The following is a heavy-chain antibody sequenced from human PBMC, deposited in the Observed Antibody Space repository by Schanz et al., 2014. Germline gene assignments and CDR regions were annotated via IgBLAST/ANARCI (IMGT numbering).Heavy chain of an antibody. CDR2: ISTSGTYM. D-gene: IGHD5-18*01. CDR1: GFSFSSYA. J-gene: IGHJ4*02. Sequence: EVQLLESGGGLVQPGGSLRLSCATSGFSFSSYAINWVRQAPGRGLEWVSSISTSGTYMYIADSLKGRLTISRDDAKKSMYLQMNNLRAEDTAVYYCVRVSFADPRLYRGMDRDIDYWGQGTLVTVSS. CDR3: VRVSFADPRLYRGMDRDIDY. V-gene: IGHV3-21*01.